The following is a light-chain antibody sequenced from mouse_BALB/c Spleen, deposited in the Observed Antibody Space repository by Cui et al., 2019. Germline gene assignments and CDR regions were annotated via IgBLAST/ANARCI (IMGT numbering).Light chain of an antibody. CDR3: QQHYSTPWT. J-gene: IGKJ1*01. V-gene: IGKV6-25*01. CDR2: WAS. CDR1: QDVSTA. Sequence: DIVMTQSHKFMSTPVGDRVSITCKASQDVSTAVAWYQQKPGQSPKLLIYWASTRHTGVPDRFTGSGSGTDYTLTISSVQAEDLALYYCQQHYSTPWTFGGGTKLEIK.